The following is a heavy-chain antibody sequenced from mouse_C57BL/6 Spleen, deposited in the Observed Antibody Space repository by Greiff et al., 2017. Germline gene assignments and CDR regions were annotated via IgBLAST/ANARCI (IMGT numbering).Heavy chain of an antibody. J-gene: IGHJ4*01. CDR2: ISSGSSTI. Sequence: DVMLVESGGGLVKPGGSLKLSCAASGFTFSDYGMHWVRQAPEKGLEWVAYISSGSSTIYYAETVKGRFTISRDNAKNTLFLQMTSLRSEDTAMYYCARGWGLRHAMDYWGQGTSVTVSS. CDR1: GFTFSDYG. D-gene: IGHD2-4*01. CDR3: ARGWGLRHAMDY. V-gene: IGHV5-17*01.